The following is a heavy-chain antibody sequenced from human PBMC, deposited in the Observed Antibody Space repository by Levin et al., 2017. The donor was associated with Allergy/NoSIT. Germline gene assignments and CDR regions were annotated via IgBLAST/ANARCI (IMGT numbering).Heavy chain of an antibody. Sequence: ESLKISCAVYGGSFSGYYWSWIRQPPGKGLEWIGEINHSGSTNYNPSLKSRVTISVDTSKNQFSLKLSSVTAADTAVYYCARAVGYDILTGYYNTRYFDLWGRGTLVTVSS. CDR2: INHSGST. V-gene: IGHV4-34*01. CDR1: GGSFSGYY. J-gene: IGHJ2*01. D-gene: IGHD3-9*01. CDR3: ARAVGYDILTGYYNTRYFDL.